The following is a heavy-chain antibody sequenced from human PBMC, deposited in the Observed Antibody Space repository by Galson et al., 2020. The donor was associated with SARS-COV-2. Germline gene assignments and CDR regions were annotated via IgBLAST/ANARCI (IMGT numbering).Heavy chain of an antibody. J-gene: IGHJ6*03. CDR2: INWDGGST. Sequence: GESLKISCAASGFSIENYAMHWVRQPPGKGLEWVSLINWDGGSTDYADSVKGRFTISRDSRKNSLYLQMNSLRAEDTALYYCVKDKGRANYYYYMDVWGKGTTVTVSS. CDR1: GFSIENYA. CDR3: VKDKGRANYYYYMDV. V-gene: IGHV3-43D*04.